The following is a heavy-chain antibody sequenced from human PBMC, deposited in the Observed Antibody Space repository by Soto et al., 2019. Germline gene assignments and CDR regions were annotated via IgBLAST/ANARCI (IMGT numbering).Heavy chain of an antibody. Sequence: GGSLRLSCAASGFTFSSYSMNWVRQAPGKGLEWVSHISTGSSRTIYYADLVKGRFTSSRDNAENSLYLPMNCLRAEDTAVYYCARVRDSTYYYYYMDVWGKGTTVTVSS. J-gene: IGHJ6*03. D-gene: IGHD4-4*01. CDR3: ARVRDSTYYYYYMDV. V-gene: IGHV3-48*01. CDR1: GFTFSSYS. CDR2: ISTGSSRTI.